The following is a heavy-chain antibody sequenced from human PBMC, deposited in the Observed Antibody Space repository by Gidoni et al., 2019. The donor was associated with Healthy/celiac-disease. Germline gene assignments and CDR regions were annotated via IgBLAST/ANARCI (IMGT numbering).Heavy chain of an antibody. CDR2: ISGSGGSK. D-gene: IGHD3-22*01. CDR1: GLTFSSYA. Sequence: EVQLLESGGGLVQPAGSLRTSWAASGLTFSSYAMSWVRQAPGKELEWVSAISGSGGSKYYADAVKGRFTISRDNSKNTLYLQMNSLRAEDTAVYYCAKDDSIWWGQGTLVTVSS. J-gene: IGHJ4*02. CDR3: AKDDSIW. V-gene: IGHV3-23*01.